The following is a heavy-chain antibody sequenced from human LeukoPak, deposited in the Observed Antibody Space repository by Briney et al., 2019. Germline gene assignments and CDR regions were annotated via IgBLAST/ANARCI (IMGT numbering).Heavy chain of an antibody. Sequence: SETLSLTCAVYGGSFSGYYWSWIRQPPGKGLEWIGEINHSGSTNYNPSLKSRVTIPVDTSKNQFSLKLSSVPAADTAVYYCASSYYDFWSGYFSSHWGQGTLVTVSS. V-gene: IGHV4-34*01. CDR3: ASSYYDFWSGYFSSH. J-gene: IGHJ4*02. CDR2: INHSGST. CDR1: GGSFSGYY. D-gene: IGHD3-3*01.